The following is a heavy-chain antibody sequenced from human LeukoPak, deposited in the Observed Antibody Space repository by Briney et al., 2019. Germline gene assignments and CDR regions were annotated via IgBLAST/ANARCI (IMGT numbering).Heavy chain of an antibody. CDR3: ARGDGGYYYGMDV. CDR1: GFTFNRYE. D-gene: IGHD5-24*01. J-gene: IGHJ6*02. CDR2: ISGSGSTI. Sequence: GGSLRLSCAASGFTFNRYEMNWVRQAPGKGLEWVSYISGSGSTIYYADSVKGRFTISRDNAKNSLYLQMNSLRAEDTAVYYCARGDGGYYYGMDVWGRGTTITVSS. V-gene: IGHV3-48*03.